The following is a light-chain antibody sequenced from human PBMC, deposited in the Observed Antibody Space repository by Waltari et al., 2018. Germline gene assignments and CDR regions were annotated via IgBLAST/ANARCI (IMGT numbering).Light chain of an antibody. Sequence: SVLTQPPSVSGAPGQRVTISCSGSDSNIRKHTVHWYQQLPGTAPRFPISNNNQRPSGVPDRFSGSKSGTSASLAISGLQSEDEADYYCASWHNSMNAYVFGTGTKVTVL. V-gene: IGLV1-44*01. J-gene: IGLJ1*01. CDR1: DSNIRKHT. CDR3: ASWHNSMNAYV. CDR2: NNN.